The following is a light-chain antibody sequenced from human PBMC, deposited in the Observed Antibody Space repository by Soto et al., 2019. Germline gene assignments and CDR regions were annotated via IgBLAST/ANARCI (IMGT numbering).Light chain of an antibody. V-gene: IGKV3-20*01. Sequence: EIGLTQSPGTLSSSPGERATPSWRGSQSCSSSSSSWYQQNPDQAPRRPIYGAYTRAAGVPARFSGSGSAKDFSLSISRLEPDHGAVYSCQQYATSPPIYTFGQGTKVDIK. CDR1: QSCSSSS. CDR2: GAY. CDR3: QQYATSPPIYT. J-gene: IGKJ2*01.